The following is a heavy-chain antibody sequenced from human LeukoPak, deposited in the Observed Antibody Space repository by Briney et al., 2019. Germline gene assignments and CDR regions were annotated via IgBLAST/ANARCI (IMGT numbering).Heavy chain of an antibody. V-gene: IGHV4-59*11. CDR3: ARGGYCTNGVCYWLDY. Sequence: SETLSLTCTVSGGSISSHYWSWIRQPPGKGLEWIGYIYYSGSTNYNPSLKSRVTISVDTSKNQFSLKLSSVTAADTAVYYCARGGYCTNGVCYWLDYWGQGTLVTVSS. CDR1: GGSISSHY. D-gene: IGHD2-8*01. CDR2: IYYSGST. J-gene: IGHJ4*02.